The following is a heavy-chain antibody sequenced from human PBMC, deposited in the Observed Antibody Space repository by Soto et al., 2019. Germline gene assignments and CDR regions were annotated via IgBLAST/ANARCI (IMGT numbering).Heavy chain of an antibody. CDR3: ARGIGCNLPPYYYMAV. D-gene: IGHD3-16*01. Sequence: QVQLQESGPGLVKPSQTLSLTCPVSGGSISSGGYYWSWIRQHPGKGLEWIGYIYYSGSTYYNPSLKSRVTISVDTSKNQFSLELISFTAADTAVYYCARGIGCNLPPYYYMAVWGKGTTVTGSS. J-gene: IGHJ6*03. CDR1: GGSISSGGYY. V-gene: IGHV4-31*03. CDR2: IYYSGST.